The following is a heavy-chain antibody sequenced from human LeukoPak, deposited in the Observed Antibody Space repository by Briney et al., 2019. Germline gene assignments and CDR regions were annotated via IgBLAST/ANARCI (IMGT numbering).Heavy chain of an antibody. Sequence: GGALVLSWAASGFAFKSYSTKWVRPAPGKGLEGVSSISRNSNYIYYADSVKGRFTISRDNAKNSLYLQMSSLRAEDTAVYYCAKEVAAAVNYWGRGTQVTVSS. CDR3: AKEVAAAVNY. V-gene: IGHV3-21*01. CDR2: ISRNSNYI. CDR1: GFAFKSYS. J-gene: IGHJ4*02. D-gene: IGHD6-13*01.